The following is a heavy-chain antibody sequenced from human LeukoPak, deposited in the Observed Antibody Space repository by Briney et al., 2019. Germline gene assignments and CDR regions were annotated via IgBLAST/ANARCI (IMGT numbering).Heavy chain of an antibody. CDR3: ARDFPRSGR. Sequence: GGSLRLSCAASGFTFSTYAMNWVRQAPGKGLEWVSYISSSGSTIYYADSVKGRFTISRDNAKNSLYLQMTSLRAEDTAVYYCARDFPRSGRWGQGTLVTVSS. J-gene: IGHJ4*02. CDR1: GFTFSTYA. V-gene: IGHV3-48*03. CDR2: ISSSGSTI.